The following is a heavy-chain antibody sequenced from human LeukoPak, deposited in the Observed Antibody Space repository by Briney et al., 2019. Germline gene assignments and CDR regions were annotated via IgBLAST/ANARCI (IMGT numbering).Heavy chain of an antibody. CDR1: GYTFTGYY. CDR3: ARPRVLYRYSGSYGY. D-gene: IGHD1-26*01. CDR2: INPNSGGT. Sequence: ASVKVSCKASGYTFTGYYMHWVRQAPGQGLEWMGWINPNSGGTNYAQQLQGRVTMTRDTSNSTAYMELSRLRSDDPAAYYCARPRVLYRYSGSYGYWGQGTLVTVSS. J-gene: IGHJ4*02. V-gene: IGHV1-2*02.